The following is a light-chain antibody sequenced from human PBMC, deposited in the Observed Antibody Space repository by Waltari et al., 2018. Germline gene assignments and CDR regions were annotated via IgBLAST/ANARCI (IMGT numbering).Light chain of an antibody. CDR3: QQSDSTPWT. CDR2: AAS. J-gene: IGKJ1*01. V-gene: IGKV1-39*01. Sequence: DIQMTQPPSSLSASVGDRITITCRASQSIRSYLNWYQQKPGKAPKLLSYAASNLQSGVPSRFSGSGSGTDFTLTISSLQPEDFATYYCQQSDSTPWTFGQGTKVEIK. CDR1: QSIRSY.